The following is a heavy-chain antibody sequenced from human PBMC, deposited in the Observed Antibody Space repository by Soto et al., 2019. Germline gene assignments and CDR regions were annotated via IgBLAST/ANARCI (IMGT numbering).Heavy chain of an antibody. CDR3: ARDRRTGTRFDP. CDR1: GGPFSGYY. J-gene: IGHJ5*02. Sequence: PSETLSLTCAVYGGPFSGYYWSWIRQPPGKGLEWIGEINHSGSTNYNPSLKSRVTISVDTSKNQFSLKLSSVTAADTAVYYCARDRRTGTRFDPWGQGTLVTVSS. V-gene: IGHV4-34*01. D-gene: IGHD1-1*01. CDR2: INHSGST.